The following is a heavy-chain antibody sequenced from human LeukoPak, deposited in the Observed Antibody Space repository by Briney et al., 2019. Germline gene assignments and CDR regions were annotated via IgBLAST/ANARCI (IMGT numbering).Heavy chain of an antibody. CDR1: GFTFSSYS. V-gene: IGHV3-21*04. CDR3: AIMHGYYDGSGYWVQ. J-gene: IGHJ1*01. Sequence: GGSLRLSCAASGFTFSSYSMNWVRQAPGKGLEWVSSISSSSSYIYYADSVEGRFTISRDNPRNTLYMQMNSLRDEDTAVYYCAIMHGYYDGSGYWVQWGQGTLVTVSS. CDR2: ISSSSSYI. D-gene: IGHD3-22*01.